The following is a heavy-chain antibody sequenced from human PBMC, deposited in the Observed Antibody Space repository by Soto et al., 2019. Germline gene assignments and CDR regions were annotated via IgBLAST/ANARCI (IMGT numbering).Heavy chain of an antibody. CDR1: GYTLTELS. V-gene: IGHV1-24*01. J-gene: IGHJ1*01. D-gene: IGHD6-13*01. CDR3: AMLIAAAGTAGYFQH. CDR2: FDPEDGET. Sequence: ASVKVSCKVSGYTLTELSMHWVRQAPGKGLEWMGGFDPEDGETIYAQKFQGRVTMTEDTSTDTAYMELSSLRSEDTAVYYCAMLIAAAGTAGYFQHWGQGTLVTVSS.